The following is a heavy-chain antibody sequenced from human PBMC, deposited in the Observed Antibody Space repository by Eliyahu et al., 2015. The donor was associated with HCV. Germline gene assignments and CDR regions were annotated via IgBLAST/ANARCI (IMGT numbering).Heavy chain of an antibody. J-gene: IGHJ6*02. V-gene: IGHV1-69*01. CDR2: IIPIFGTA. Sequence: EVKKPGSSVKVSCKASGGTFSRYSISWVRQAPGQGLEWMGGIIPIFGTANYAQKFQGRITITADESTSTASMELSSLRSDDTAVYYCARDPAHPNPQTYYYYYGMDVWGQGTTVTVSS. CDR1: GGTFSRYS. CDR3: ARDPAHPNPQTYYYYYGMDV.